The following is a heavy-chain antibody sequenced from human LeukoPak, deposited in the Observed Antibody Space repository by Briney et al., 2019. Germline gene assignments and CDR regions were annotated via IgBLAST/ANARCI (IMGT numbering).Heavy chain of an antibody. Sequence: GSLRLSCAASGFTFSDYGMHWVRQAPGKGLEWVAVISYDGSNKYYSDSVKGRFTISRDNPKNTLSLQMNSLRAEDTAVYYCARNGDYFDYWGQGTLVTVSS. J-gene: IGHJ4*02. CDR1: GFTFSDYG. CDR2: ISYDGSNK. CDR3: ARNGDYFDY. D-gene: IGHD4-17*01. V-gene: IGHV3-30*03.